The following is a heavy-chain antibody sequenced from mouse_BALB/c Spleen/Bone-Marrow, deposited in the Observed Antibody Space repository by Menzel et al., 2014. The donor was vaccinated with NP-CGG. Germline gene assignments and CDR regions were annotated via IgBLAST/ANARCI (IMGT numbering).Heavy chain of an antibody. Sequence: EVQGVESGGGLVQPGGSLKLSCATSGFTFSDYYMYWVRQTPEKRLEWVAYISNGGGSTYYPDTVKGRFTICRDNAKNTLYLQMSRLKSEDTAMYYCARQGIYYGYDPFAYWGQGTLVTVS. D-gene: IGHD2-2*01. CDR2: ISNGGGST. V-gene: IGHV5-12*02. CDR1: GFTFSDYY. CDR3: ARQGIYYGYDPFAY. J-gene: IGHJ3*01.